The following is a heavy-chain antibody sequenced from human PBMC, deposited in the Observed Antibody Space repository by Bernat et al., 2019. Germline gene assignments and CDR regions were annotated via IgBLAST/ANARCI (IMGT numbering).Heavy chain of an antibody. V-gene: IGHV4-38-2*02. J-gene: IGHJ5*02. Sequence: QVQLQESGPGLVKPSETLSLTCAVSGYSISSGYYWGWIRQPPGKGLEWIGSIYHSGSTYYNPSLKSRVTISVDTSKNQFSLKLSSVTAAETAVYYCARDQGSSWYKKYNWFDPWGQGTLVTVSS. CDR2: IYHSGST. CDR1: GYSISSGYY. D-gene: IGHD6-13*01. CDR3: ARDQGSSWYKKYNWFDP.